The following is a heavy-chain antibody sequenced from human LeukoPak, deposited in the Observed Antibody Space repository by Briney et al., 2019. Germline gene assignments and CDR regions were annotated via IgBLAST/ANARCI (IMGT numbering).Heavy chain of an antibody. CDR2: IWYDGSHK. CDR3: ARDRGYSSSWSFGKHYYMDV. D-gene: IGHD6-13*01. V-gene: IGHV3-33*07. CDR1: GFTFSSYG. J-gene: IGHJ6*03. Sequence: GGTLRLSCAASGFTFSSYGMYWVRQAPGKGLDWVAVIWYDGSHKSYANSVKGRFTISRDNPKNILYLQMNSLRADDTAVYYCARDRGYSSSWSFGKHYYMDVWGKGTTVTVSS.